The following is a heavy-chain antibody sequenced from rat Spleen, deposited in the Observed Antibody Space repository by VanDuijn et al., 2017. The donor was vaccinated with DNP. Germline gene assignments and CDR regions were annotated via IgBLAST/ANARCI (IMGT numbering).Heavy chain of an antibody. CDR1: GFTFSNYG. CDR2: ISTGGGDT. Sequence: EVQLVESGGGLVQPGRSLKLSCAASGFTFSNYGMAWVRQAPTKGLEWVAFISTGGGDTYYRDSVKGRFIISRDNAKSTLYLQMDSLRSEDTATYYCAGRPPPTRGPFDYWGQGVMVTVSS. CDR3: AGRPPPTRGPFDY. D-gene: IGHD1-4*01. V-gene: IGHV5S13*01. J-gene: IGHJ2*01.